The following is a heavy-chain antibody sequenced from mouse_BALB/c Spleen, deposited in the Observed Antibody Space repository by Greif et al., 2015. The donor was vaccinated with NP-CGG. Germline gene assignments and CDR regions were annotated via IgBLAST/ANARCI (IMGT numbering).Heavy chain of an antibody. J-gene: IGHJ1*01. CDR1: GYSITSDYA. D-gene: IGHD3-2*02. CDR3: ARSGGGGRYFDV. CDR2: ISYSGST. V-gene: IGHV3-2*02. Sequence: EVHLVESGPGLVKPSQSLSLTCTVTGYSITSDYAWNWIRQFPGNKLEWMGYISYSGSTSYNPSLKSRISITRDTSKNHFFLQLNSVTTEDTATYYCARSGGGGRYFDVWGAGTTVTVSS.